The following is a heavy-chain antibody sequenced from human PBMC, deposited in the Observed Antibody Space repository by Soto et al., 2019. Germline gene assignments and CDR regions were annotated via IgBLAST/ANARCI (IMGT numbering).Heavy chain of an antibody. V-gene: IGHV1-2*02. CDR2: INPNTGGT. D-gene: IGHD4-17*01. CDR1: GYTFSGFY. J-gene: IGHJ4*02. Sequence: GASVKVSCKASGYTFSGFYIQWLRQAPGQGLEWMGWINPNTGGTDYAQKFQGRVTMTRDTSISTAYMELSRLRSDDSAVYYCARYYGEYVAYWGQGTLVTVSS. CDR3: ARYYGEYVAY.